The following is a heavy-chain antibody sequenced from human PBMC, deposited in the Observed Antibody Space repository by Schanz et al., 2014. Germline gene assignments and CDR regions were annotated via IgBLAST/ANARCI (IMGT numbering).Heavy chain of an antibody. D-gene: IGHD3-10*01. Sequence: EVQLLESGGGLVQPGGSLRLSCAASGFTFSSYAMSWVRQAPGKGLEWVSAISGSGGSTYYADSVKGRFTISRDNSKNTLKLQMNSLRAEDTAVYYCAKGRFGELSAFDIWGQGTMVTVSS. CDR2: ISGSGGST. CDR3: AKGRFGELSAFDI. CDR1: GFTFSSYA. V-gene: IGHV3-23*01. J-gene: IGHJ3*02.